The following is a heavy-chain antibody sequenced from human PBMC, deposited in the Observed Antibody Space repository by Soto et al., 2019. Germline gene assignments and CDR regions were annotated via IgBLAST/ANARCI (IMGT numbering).Heavy chain of an antibody. V-gene: IGHV4-38-2*02. D-gene: IGHD6-19*01. CDR2: IYHGGTT. Sequence: PSETLSLTCTVSGYSISSGSSWACIRQPPGKGPEWIARIYHGGTTFYNPSLKSRITISVDTSNNQFSLKLTSVTAADTAVYYCARVHVMVVAGSTFDYWGHGTLVTVSS. CDR1: GYSISSGSS. J-gene: IGHJ4*01. CDR3: ARVHVMVVAGSTFDY.